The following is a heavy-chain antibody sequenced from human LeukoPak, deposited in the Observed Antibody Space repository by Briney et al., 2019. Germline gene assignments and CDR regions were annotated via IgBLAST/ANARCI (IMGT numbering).Heavy chain of an antibody. CDR3: ARDYFECQLGHYYYYYYMDV. D-gene: IGHD6-6*01. CDR1: GGSISSYY. J-gene: IGHJ6*03. V-gene: IGHV4-59*01. Sequence: SETLSLTCTVSGGSISSYYWSWIRQPPGKGLDWTCYIYYSVSTNYNPSLKRRVTISVDTSKNQFALKLSSVTAADTAVYYCARDYFECQLGHYYYYYYMDVWGKGTTVTVSS. CDR2: IYYSVST.